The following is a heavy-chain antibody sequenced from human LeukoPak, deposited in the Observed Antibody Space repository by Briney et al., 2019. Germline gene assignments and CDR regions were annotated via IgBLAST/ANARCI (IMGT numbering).Heavy chain of an antibody. CDR2: MNPNCGNT. V-gene: IGHV1-8*01. Sequence: GASVKVSCKASGYTFTSYDINWARPATGQGLEWMGWMNPNCGNTGYAQKFQGRVTMTRNTSISTAYMELSSLRAEDTAVYYCARGRAYHSSGYEHPFDYWGQGTLVTVSS. CDR1: GYTFTSYD. J-gene: IGHJ4*02. D-gene: IGHD3-22*01. CDR3: ARGRAYHSSGYEHPFDY.